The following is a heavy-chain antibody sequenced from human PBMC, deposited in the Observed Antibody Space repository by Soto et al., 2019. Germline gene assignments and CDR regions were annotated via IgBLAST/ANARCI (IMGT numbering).Heavy chain of an antibody. CDR3: ATLSNYYDSSGYYHMDV. CDR2: IIPILGIA. J-gene: IGHJ6*02. Sequence: SVKVSCKASGGTFSSYTISWVRQAPGQGLEWMGRIIPILGIANYAQKFQGRVTITADKSTSTAYMELSSLRSEDTAVYYCATLSNYYDSSGYYHMDVWGQGTTVTVSS. CDR1: GGTFSSYT. V-gene: IGHV1-69*02. D-gene: IGHD3-22*01.